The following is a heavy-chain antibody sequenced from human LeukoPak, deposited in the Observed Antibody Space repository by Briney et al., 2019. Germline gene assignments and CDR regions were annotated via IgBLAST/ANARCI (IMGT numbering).Heavy chain of an antibody. D-gene: IGHD6-13*01. CDR1: GYTFTSYG. Sequence: ASVKVSCKASGYTFTSYGISWVRQAPGQGLEWMGWMNPNSGNTGYAQKFQGRVTMTRNTSISTAYMELSSLRSEDTAVYYCARGEQSIAAAVWGQGTLVTVSS. CDR3: ARGEQSIAAAV. CDR2: MNPNSGNT. V-gene: IGHV1-8*02. J-gene: IGHJ4*02.